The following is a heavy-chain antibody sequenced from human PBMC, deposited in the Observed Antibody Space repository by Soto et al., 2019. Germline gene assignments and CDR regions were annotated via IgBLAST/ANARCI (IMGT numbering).Heavy chain of an antibody. V-gene: IGHV1-46*01. Sequence: ASVKVSCKASGYSFTSNDMHWVRQAPGQGPEWMGIINPSGGSRRYAQRFQGRANMTRDTSTSTVYMELSSLRTEDTAVYYCARDRAFCSGCTCYLFDYCGQVTPVTACS. D-gene: IGHD2-15*01. CDR3: ARDRAFCSGCTCYLFDY. CDR1: GYSFTSND. J-gene: IGHJ4*02. CDR2: INPSGGSR.